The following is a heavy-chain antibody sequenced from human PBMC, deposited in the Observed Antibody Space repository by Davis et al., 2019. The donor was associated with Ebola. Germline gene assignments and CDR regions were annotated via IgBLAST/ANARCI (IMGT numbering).Heavy chain of an antibody. CDR3: AREGGSYYGNWFDP. J-gene: IGHJ5*02. V-gene: IGHV1-8*01. D-gene: IGHD1-26*01. CDR2: MNPNSGNT. Sequence: ASVKVSCKTSGYTFTTYDINWVRQATGQGLEWMGWMNPNSGNTGYAQKFQGRVTMTRNTSISTAYMELSSLRSEDTAVYYCAREGGSYYGNWFDPWGQGTLVTVSS. CDR1: GYTFTTYD.